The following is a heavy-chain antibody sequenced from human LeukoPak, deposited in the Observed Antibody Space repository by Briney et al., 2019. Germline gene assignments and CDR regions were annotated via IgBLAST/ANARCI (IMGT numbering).Heavy chain of an antibody. CDR3: AKDKLVRVDYFDY. D-gene: IGHD3-10*01. V-gene: IGHV3-7*03. CDR1: GFTFSSHW. J-gene: IGHJ4*02. Sequence: GGSLRLSCTGSGFTFSSHWMSWVRQAPGRGLEWVANIKEDGSETYYLDSVKGRFTISRDNAKNSVYLQMNSLRAEDTAVYYCAKDKLVRVDYFDYWGQGTLVTVSS. CDR2: IKEDGSET.